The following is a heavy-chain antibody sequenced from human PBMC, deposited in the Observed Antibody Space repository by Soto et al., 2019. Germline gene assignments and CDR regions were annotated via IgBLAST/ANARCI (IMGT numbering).Heavy chain of an antibody. V-gene: IGHV4-4*02. CDR1: GGSISSSNW. J-gene: IGHJ5*02. CDR3: ARKPTYYYGSGSYNWFDP. CDR2: IYHSGST. D-gene: IGHD3-10*01. Sequence: SETLSLTCAVSGGSISSSNWWSWVRQPPGKGLEWIGEIYHSGSTNYNPSLKSRVTISVDKSKNQFSLKLSSVTAADTAVYYCARKPTYYYGSGSYNWFDPWGQGTLVTVSS.